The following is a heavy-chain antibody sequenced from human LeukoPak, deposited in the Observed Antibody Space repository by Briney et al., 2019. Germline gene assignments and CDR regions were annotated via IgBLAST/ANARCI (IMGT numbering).Heavy chain of an antibody. CDR3: ARQNCGGGRCYSGFPHEDAFDI. CDR1: GGSLSDFY. D-gene: IGHD2-15*01. CDR2: FNQNGRT. Sequence: SETLSLTGAVYGGSLSDFYWNWVRQPPGKGLEWIGEFNQNGRTNYNPSLESRVTISVDTSKNQFSLKLSSVTAADTAVYYCARQNCGGGRCYSGFPHEDAFDIWGQGKMVIVSS. J-gene: IGHJ3*02. V-gene: IGHV4-34*01.